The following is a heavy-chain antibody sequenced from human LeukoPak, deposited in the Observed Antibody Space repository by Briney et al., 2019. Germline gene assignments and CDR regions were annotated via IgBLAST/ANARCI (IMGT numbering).Heavy chain of an antibody. CDR2: INHSGST. CDR3: ARQIQDSSGYYFYYYYMDV. D-gene: IGHD3-22*01. CDR1: GDSISSSNYY. V-gene: IGHV4-39*01. J-gene: IGHJ6*03. Sequence: SETLSLTCTVSGDSISSSNYYWGWIRQPPGKGLEWIGEINHSGSTNYNPSLKSRVTISVDTSKNQFSLKLSSVTAADTAVYYCARQIQDSSGYYFYYYYMDVWGKGTTVTVSS.